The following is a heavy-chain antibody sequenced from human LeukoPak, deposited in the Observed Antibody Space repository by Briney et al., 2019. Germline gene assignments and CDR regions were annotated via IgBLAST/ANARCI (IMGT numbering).Heavy chain of an antibody. J-gene: IGHJ4*02. V-gene: IGHV1-8*03. CDR3: ARDSRSSSSAYYFDY. CDR2: MNPNSGNT. D-gene: IGHD6-6*01. CDR1: GGTFSSYA. Sequence: ASVTVSCKASGGTFSSYAISWVRQATGQGLEWMGWMNPNSGNTGYAQKFQGRVTITTDESTSTAYMELSSLKSEDTAVYYCARDSRSSSSAYYFDYWGQGTLVTVSS.